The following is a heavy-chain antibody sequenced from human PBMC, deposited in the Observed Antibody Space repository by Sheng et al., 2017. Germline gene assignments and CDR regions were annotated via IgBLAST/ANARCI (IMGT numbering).Heavy chain of an antibody. CDR2: IYTSGST. V-gene: IGHV4-4*07. CDR1: GGSISSYY. D-gene: IGHD3-10*01. Sequence: QVQLQESGPGLVKPSETLSLTCTVSGGSISSYYWSWIRQPAGKGLEWIGRIYTSGSTNYNPSLKSRVTMSVDTSKNQFSLKLSSVTAADTAVYYCARDQWFGGTNWFDPWGQGTLVTVSS. J-gene: IGHJ5*02. CDR3: ARDQWFGGTNWFDP.